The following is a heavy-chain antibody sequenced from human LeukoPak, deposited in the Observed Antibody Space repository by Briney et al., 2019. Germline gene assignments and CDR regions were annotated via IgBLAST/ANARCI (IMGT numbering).Heavy chain of an antibody. CDR2: INHSGST. V-gene: IGHV4-34*01. Sequence: SETLSLTCAVYGGSFSGYYWSWIRQPPGKGLEWIGEINHSGSTNYNPSLKSRVTISVDTSKNQFSLKLSSVTAADTAVYYCASRKRSESTVVRKYYFDYWGQGTLVTVSS. D-gene: IGHD4-23*01. J-gene: IGHJ4*02. CDR3: ASRKRSESTVVRKYYFDY. CDR1: GGSFSGYY.